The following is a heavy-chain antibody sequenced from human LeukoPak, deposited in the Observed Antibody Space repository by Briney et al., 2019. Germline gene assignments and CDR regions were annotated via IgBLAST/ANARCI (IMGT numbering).Heavy chain of an antibody. CDR3: ATEFAD. CDR1: GYTFTSYY. CDR2: INPTGGST. Sequence: ASVKVSCKASGYTFTSYYMHWVRQAPGQRLEWMGIINPTGGSTSYAQKFQGRVTMTTDTSISTAYMELSKLRSDDTAVYYCATEFADWGQGTLVTVSS. J-gene: IGHJ4*02. V-gene: IGHV1-46*01.